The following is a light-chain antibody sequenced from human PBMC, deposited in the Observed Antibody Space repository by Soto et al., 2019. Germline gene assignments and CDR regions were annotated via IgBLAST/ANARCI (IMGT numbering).Light chain of an antibody. CDR2: GNN. CDR3: QSYDSRLSGSV. J-gene: IGLJ2*01. V-gene: IGLV1-40*01. CDR1: NSNIGGGYD. Sequence: QSVLTQPPSVSGAPGQRVTISCTGNNSNIGGGYDVNWYQQLPGTAPKLLIYGNNNRPSGVPDRFSGSKSYASASLAITGLQSEDAADYYCQSYDSRLSGSVFGGGTKVTVL.